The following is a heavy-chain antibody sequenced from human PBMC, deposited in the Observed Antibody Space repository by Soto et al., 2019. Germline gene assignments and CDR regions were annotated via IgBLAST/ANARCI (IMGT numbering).Heavy chain of an antibody. V-gene: IGHV1-69*12. CDR2: IIPIFGTA. CDR3: ARTYRGAARRGKSFDY. Sequence: QVQLVQSGAEVKKPGSSVKVSCKASGGTFSSYAISWVRQAPGQGLEWMGGIIPIFGTANYAQKFQGRVTIAADESTSTAYMELSSLRSEDTAVYYCARTYRGAARRGKSFDYWGQGTLVTVSS. D-gene: IGHD6-6*01. CDR1: GGTFSSYA. J-gene: IGHJ4*02.